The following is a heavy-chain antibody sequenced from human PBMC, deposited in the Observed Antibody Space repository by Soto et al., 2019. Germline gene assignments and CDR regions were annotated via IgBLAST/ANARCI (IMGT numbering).Heavy chain of an antibody. CDR1: WGSVIGGRYC. Sequence: PSETLSPTCTVAWGSVIGGRYCWILIPQPPGKGLEWIGYIYYSGSTNYNPSLKSRVTISVDTSKNQFSLKLSSVTAADTAVYYCASGNMIVAPFDYWGHGTLVPVTS. D-gene: IGHD3-22*01. V-gene: IGHV4-61*01. CDR3: ASGNMIVAPFDY. CDR2: IYYSGST. J-gene: IGHJ4*01.